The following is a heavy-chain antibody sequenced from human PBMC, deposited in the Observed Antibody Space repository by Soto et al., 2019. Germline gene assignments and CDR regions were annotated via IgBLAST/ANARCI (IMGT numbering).Heavy chain of an antibody. D-gene: IGHD3-16*02. J-gene: IGHJ4*02. V-gene: IGHV1-2*02. Sequence: ASVKVSCKASGYTLTGYSIHWVRQAPGQRLEWMGWINPNSGDTKYAQKFQGRVTMTRDTSISTVYMELSSLIYDDTAVYYCARDKRSYRAPPFESWGQGTLVTLSS. CDR3: ARDKRSYRAPPFES. CDR1: GYTLTGYS. CDR2: INPNSGDT.